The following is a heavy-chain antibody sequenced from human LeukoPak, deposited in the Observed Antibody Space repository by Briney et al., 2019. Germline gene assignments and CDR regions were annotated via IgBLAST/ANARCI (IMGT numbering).Heavy chain of an antibody. J-gene: IGHJ3*02. CDR3: AKDADSSGWYYYAFDI. V-gene: IGHV3-23*01. D-gene: IGHD6-19*01. CDR1: GFTFSSYA. CDR2: ISGSGGST. Sequence: GGSLRLSCAASGFTFSSYAMSWVRQAPGKGLEWVSAISGSGGSTYYADSVKGRFTISRDNSKNTLYLQMNSLRAEDTAVYYCAKDADSSGWYYYAFDIWGQGTMVTVSS.